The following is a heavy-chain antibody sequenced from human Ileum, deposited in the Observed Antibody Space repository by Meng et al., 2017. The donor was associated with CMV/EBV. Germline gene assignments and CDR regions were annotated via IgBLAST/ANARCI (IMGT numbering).Heavy chain of an antibody. J-gene: IGHJ6*02. V-gene: IGHV1-2*02. CDR2: INPNSGGT. CDR3: ARAMVPRDYYYYGMDV. D-gene: IGHD5-18*01. Sequence: ASVKVSCKASGYTFTGYYMHWARQAPGQGLEWMGWINPNSGGTNYAQKFQGRVTMTRDTSITTAYMELSRLRSDDTAVYYCARAMVPRDYYYYGMDVWGQGTTVTVSS. CDR1: GYTFTGYY.